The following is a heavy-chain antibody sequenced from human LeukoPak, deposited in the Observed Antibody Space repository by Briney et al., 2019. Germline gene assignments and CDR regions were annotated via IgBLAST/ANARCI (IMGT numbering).Heavy chain of an antibody. J-gene: IGHJ6*03. Sequence: GGSLRLSCAASGFTFSSYGMHWVRQAPGKGLEWVAFIRYDGSNKYYADSVKGRFTISRDNSKNTLYLQMNSLRAEDTAVYYCAKDKNDYGDYYYMDVWGKGTTVTVSS. CDR1: GFTFSSYG. CDR3: AKDKNDYGDYYYMDV. D-gene: IGHD4-17*01. CDR2: IRYDGSNK. V-gene: IGHV3-30*02.